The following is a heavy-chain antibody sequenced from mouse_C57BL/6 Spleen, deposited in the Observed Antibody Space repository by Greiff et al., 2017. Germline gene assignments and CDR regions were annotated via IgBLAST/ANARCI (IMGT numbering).Heavy chain of an antibody. CDR1: GYTFTNYY. CDR2: INPNNGGT. D-gene: IGHD4-1*01. CDR3: ARWSGAFDY. V-gene: IGHV1-18*01. Sequence: VQLQQSGPELVKPGASVKISCKASGYTFTNYYMDWVKQSHGQGLEWIGDINPNNGGTNYNQKFKGKATLTVDKSSSTAYMELRSLTSEDTAVYYCARWSGAFDYWGQGTTLTVSS. J-gene: IGHJ2*01.